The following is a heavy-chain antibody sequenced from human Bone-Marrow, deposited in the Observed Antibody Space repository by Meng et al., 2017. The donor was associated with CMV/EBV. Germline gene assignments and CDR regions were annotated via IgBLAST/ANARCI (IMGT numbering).Heavy chain of an antibody. Sequence: GSLRLSCTVSGGSISSSNYYWGWIRQPPGKGLEWIGSIYYSGSTYYNPSLKSRVTISVDTSKNQFSLKLSSVTAADTAVYYCARGGWIQLVYRYYYYGMDVWGQGTTVTVSS. V-gene: IGHV4-39*07. CDR1: GGSISSSNYY. CDR3: ARGGWIQLVYRYYYYGMDV. CDR2: IYYSGST. D-gene: IGHD5-18*01. J-gene: IGHJ6*02.